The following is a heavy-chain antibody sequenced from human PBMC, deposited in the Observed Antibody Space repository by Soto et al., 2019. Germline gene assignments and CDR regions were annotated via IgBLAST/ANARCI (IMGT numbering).Heavy chain of an antibody. D-gene: IGHD2-21*02. J-gene: IGHJ4*02. V-gene: IGHV4-39*01. CDR1: GGSVTSYY. CDR3: ARQRTSVVTQAYFDV. CDR2: IYYSGST. Sequence: SEILSLTCFVSGGSVTSYYWGWIRQPPGKGLEWIGSIYYSGSTYNNPSLRSRVSMSIDTSKDQFSLKLKSVTAADTALYFCARQRTSVVTQAYFDVWGPGSLVTVSS.